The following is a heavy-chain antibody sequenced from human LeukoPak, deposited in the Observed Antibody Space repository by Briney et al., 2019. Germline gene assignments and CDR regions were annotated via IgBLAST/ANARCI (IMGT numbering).Heavy chain of an antibody. CDR1: GGSISSSSYY. J-gene: IGHJ6*03. CDR3: ARVITMVRAYYYMDV. D-gene: IGHD3-10*01. CDR2: IYYSGST. Sequence: SETLSLTCTVSGGSISSSSYYWGWIRQPPGKGLEWIGSIYYSGSTYYNPSLKSRVTISVDTSKNQFSLKLSSVTAADTAVYYCARVITMVRAYYYMDVWGKGTTVTISS. V-gene: IGHV4-39*01.